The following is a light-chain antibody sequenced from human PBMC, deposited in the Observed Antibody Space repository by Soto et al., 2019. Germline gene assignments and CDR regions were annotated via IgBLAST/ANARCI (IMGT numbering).Light chain of an antibody. CDR2: GAS. J-gene: IGKJ2*01. CDR1: QSVSSNY. V-gene: IGKV3-20*01. Sequence: EIVLTQSPGTLSLSPGERATLSCRVSQSVSSNYLAWYQQKPGQAPRLLIYGASSRATGIPDRFSGSGSGTDFTLTISRLEPEDFAVYYCQHYGRSAYTFGLGTTLEIK. CDR3: QHYGRSAYT.